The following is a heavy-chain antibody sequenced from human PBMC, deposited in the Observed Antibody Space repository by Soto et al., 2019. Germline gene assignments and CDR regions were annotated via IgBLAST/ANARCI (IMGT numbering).Heavy chain of an antibody. CDR2: ISYDGSNK. Sequence: GGSLRLSWAASGFTISSYGMHWVRQAPGKGLEWVAVISYDGSNKYYADSVKGRFTISRDNSKNTLYLQMNSLRAEDTAVYYCAKGNWFDPWGQGTLVTVSS. CDR1: GFTISSYG. V-gene: IGHV3-30*18. J-gene: IGHJ5*02. CDR3: AKGNWFDP.